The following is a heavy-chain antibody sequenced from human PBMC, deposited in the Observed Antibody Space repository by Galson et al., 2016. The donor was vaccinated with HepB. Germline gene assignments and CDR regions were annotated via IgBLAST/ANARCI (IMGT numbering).Heavy chain of an antibody. CDR2: IIPIFGTT. J-gene: IGHJ6*02. V-gene: IGHV1-69*13. CDR1: GGTFSSYA. CDR3: ARDGNSYDSLGYYYGMDV. Sequence: SVKVSCKASGGTFSSYAVSWVRQAPGQGPEWMGGIIPIFGTTNYVQKFQGRFTITADGSTSTAYMELSSLRSDDTAVYYCARDGNSYDSLGYYYGMDVWGQGTTVTVSS. D-gene: IGHD5-18*01.